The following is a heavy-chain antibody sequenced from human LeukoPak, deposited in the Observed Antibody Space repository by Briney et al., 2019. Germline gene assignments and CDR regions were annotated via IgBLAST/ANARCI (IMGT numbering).Heavy chain of an antibody. CDR1: GYTFTSYD. V-gene: IGHV1-8*03. D-gene: IGHD4-23*01. J-gene: IGHJ6*03. Sequence: GASVKVSCKASGYTFTSYDINWVRQATGQGLEWMGWMNPNSGNTGYAQKLQGRVTITRNTSISTAYMELSSLRSEDTAVYYCARGLYGGKIKTSATRGYYYYMDVWGKGTTATVSS. CDR3: ARGLYGGKIKTSATRGYYYYMDV. CDR2: MNPNSGNT.